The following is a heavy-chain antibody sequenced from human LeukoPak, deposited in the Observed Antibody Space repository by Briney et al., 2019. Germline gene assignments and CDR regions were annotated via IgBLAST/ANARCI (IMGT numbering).Heavy chain of an antibody. CDR2: ISAYNGNT. CDR3: ARTDFWSGYYTGICDY. J-gene: IGHJ4*02. D-gene: IGHD3-3*01. Sequence: ASVKVSCKASGYTFTSYSISWVRQAPGQGLEWMGWISAYNGNTNYAQKLQGRVTMTTDTSTSTAYMELRSLRSDDTAVYYCARTDFWSGYYTGICDYWGQGTLVTVSS. V-gene: IGHV1-18*01. CDR1: GYTFTSYS.